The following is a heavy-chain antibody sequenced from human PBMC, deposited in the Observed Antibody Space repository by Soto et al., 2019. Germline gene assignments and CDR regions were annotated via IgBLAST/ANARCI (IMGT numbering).Heavy chain of an antibody. CDR3: ARGGSEAFGDSKGWFDP. CDR1: GGTFSSYA. CDR2: IIPIFGTA. J-gene: IGHJ5*02. V-gene: IGHV1-69*12. Sequence: QVQLVQSGAEVKKPGSSVKVSCKASGGTFSSYAISWVRQAPGQGLEWMGGIIPIFGTANYAQKFQGRVTMTADASTSTAYMELSSLRSEATAVYYCARGGSEAFGDSKGWFDPWGQGTLVTVSS. D-gene: IGHD3-16*01.